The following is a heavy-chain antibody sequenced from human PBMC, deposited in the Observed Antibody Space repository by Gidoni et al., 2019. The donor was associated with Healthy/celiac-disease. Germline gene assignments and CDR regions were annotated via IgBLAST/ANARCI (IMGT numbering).Heavy chain of an antibody. V-gene: IGHV3-11*01. Sequence: QVQLVESGGGLVKPGGSLRLSCAASGFTFSYSYMSWIRQAPGKGLEWVSYISSSGSTIYYADSVKGRFTISRDNAKNSLYLQMNSLRAEDTAVYYCARERSRGGYYYYGMDVWGQGTTVTVSS. J-gene: IGHJ6*02. D-gene: IGHD3-16*01. CDR1: GFTFSYSY. CDR3: ARERSRGGYYYYGMDV. CDR2: ISSSGSTI.